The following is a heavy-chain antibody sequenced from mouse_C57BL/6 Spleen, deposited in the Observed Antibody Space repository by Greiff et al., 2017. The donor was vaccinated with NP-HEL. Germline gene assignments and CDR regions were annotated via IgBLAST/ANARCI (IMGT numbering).Heavy chain of an antibody. V-gene: IGHV14-4*01. D-gene: IGHD1-1*01. CDR3: TTYYYYGSSGH. J-gene: IGHJ2*01. Sequence: EVQLQQSGAELVRPGASVKLSCTASGFNIKDDYMHWVKQRPEQGLEWIGWIDPENGDTEYASKFQGKATITADTSSNTAYLQLSSLTSEDTACYYCTTYYYYGSSGHWGQGTTLTVSS. CDR1: GFNIKDDY. CDR2: IDPENGDT.